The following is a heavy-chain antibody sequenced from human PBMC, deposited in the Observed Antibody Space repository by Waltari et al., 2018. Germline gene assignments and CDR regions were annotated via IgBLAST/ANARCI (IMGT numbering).Heavy chain of an antibody. J-gene: IGHJ4*02. CDR1: GFTFSSYS. Sequence: EVQLVESGGGLVKPGGSLRLSCAASGFTFSSYSMNWVRQAPGKGLGWVSSISSSSSYIYYADSVKGRFTISRDNAKNSLYLQMNSLRAEDTAVYYCARGDDSSGYVYYWGQGTLVTVSS. V-gene: IGHV3-21*01. D-gene: IGHD3-22*01. CDR2: ISSSSSYI. CDR3: ARGDDSSGYVYY.